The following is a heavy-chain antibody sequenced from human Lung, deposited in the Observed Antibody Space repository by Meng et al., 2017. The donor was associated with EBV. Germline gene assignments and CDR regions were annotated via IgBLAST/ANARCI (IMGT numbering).Heavy chain of an antibody. Sequence: QGQLQEAGPGLVKPSGTLSLTCAVSGGSISSDNWWSWVRQPPGQGLEWIGEIYHLGDTNYNPSLKSRVTISVDNSKNQFSLMLTSVTAADTAVYYCARKDGSGMWYFDYWGQGTLVTVSS. J-gene: IGHJ4*02. CDR1: GGSISSDNW. V-gene: IGHV4-4*02. CDR2: IYHLGDT. CDR3: ARKDGSGMWYFDY. D-gene: IGHD3-10*01.